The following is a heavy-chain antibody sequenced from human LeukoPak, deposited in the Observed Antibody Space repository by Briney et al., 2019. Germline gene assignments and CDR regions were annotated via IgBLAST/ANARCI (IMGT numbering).Heavy chain of an antibody. D-gene: IGHD3-10*01. CDR3: VRLLLRFGEALSGFDS. V-gene: IGHV3-7*01. CDR2: IRPDASDS. J-gene: IGHJ4*02. CDR1: GFISSNYW. Sequence: GGSLRLSCAASGFISSNYWMGWVRQAPGKWLEWVANIRPDASDSFYADSVKGRFTISRDNAENSLYLQMSSLRVEDTAVYYCVRLLLRFGEALSGFDSWGQGTLVTASS.